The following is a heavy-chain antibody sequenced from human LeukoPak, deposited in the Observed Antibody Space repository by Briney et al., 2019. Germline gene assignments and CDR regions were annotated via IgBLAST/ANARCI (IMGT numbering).Heavy chain of an antibody. CDR1: GFIFDDYA. Sequence: GGSLRLSCAASGFIFDDYAMNWVRQVPGKGLEWLSGINWTGDSKGYADSVNGRFIISRDNAKNSLLLQMNSLRPEDTAFYYCARGPDYDDYIDGFDIWGQGTMVTVS. CDR3: ARGPDYDDYIDGFDI. D-gene: IGHD4-17*01. J-gene: IGHJ3*02. V-gene: IGHV3-20*04. CDR2: INWTGDSK.